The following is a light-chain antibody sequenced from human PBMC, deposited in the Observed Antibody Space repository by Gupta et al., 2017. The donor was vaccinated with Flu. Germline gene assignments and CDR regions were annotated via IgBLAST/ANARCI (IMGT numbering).Light chain of an antibody. CDR3: KQYKRALFT. CDR2: AAS. J-gene: IGKJ3*01. CDR1: QGISNY. V-gene: IGKV1-27*01. Sequence: DIHVTQSPSSLSAYVGDRVTITCRASQGISNYLAWYQQKPGKVPKLLIYAASNLQSGVPSRFSGSGSGTDFTLKISSMKAEDVATYYCKQYKRALFTLGPGTKVEIK.